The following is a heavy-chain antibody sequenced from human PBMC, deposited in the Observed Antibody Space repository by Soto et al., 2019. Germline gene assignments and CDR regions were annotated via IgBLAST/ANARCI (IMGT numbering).Heavy chain of an antibody. CDR1: GGSISSSSYY. J-gene: IGHJ4*02. Sequence: QLQLQESGPGLVKPSETLSLTCTVSGGSISSSSYYWGWIRQPPGKGLEWIGSIYYSGNTYYNPSLKSRVPISVRTAKNHFSLKLSSVTAADTTVYYCARQYYFGSGSYYTRPFDFWGQGTLVTVSS. D-gene: IGHD3-10*01. CDR2: IYYSGNT. V-gene: IGHV4-39*01. CDR3: ARQYYFGSGSYYTRPFDF.